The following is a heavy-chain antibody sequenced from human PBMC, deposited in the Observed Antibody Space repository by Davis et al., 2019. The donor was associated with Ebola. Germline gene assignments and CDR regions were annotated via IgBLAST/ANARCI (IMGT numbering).Heavy chain of an antibody. CDR2: INDSGRSS. Sequence: PGGSLRLSCAASGFTFSSYAMDWVRQAPGKGLEWVSSINDSGRSSYYADSVKGRFTISRDNSKNTLYLQMNSLRAEDTAVYYCARDGPIAVAGMRQYNYYYGMDVWGQGTTVTVSS. CDR3: ARDGPIAVAGMRQYNYYYGMDV. D-gene: IGHD6-19*01. CDR1: GFTFSSYA. J-gene: IGHJ6*02. V-gene: IGHV3-23*01.